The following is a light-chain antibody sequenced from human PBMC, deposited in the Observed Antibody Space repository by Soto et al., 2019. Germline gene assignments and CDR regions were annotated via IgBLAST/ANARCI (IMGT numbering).Light chain of an antibody. CDR2: EVS. CDR1: SSDVGAYKY. J-gene: IGLJ3*02. V-gene: IGLV2-8*01. Sequence: QSALTQPPSASGSPGQSVTISCTGTSSDVGAYKYVSWYQQYPGKAPKLMIYEVSKRPSGVPDRFSGSKSGNPASLTVSGLQAEDEADYYCTSYVGSKLWVFGGGTQLNGL. CDR3: TSYVGSKLWV.